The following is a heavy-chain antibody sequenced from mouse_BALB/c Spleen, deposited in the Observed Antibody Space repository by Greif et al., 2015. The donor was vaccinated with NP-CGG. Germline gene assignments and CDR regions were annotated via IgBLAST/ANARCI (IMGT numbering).Heavy chain of an antibody. CDR2: ISNGGGST. D-gene: IGHD1-1*01. CDR3: ARHTTVVDYAMDY. J-gene: IGHJ4*01. Sequence: EVQRVESGGGLVQPGGSLKLSRATSGFTFSDYYMYWVRQTPEKRLEWAAYISNGGGSTYYPDTVKGRFTISRDNAKNTLYLQMGRLKSEDTAMYYCARHTTVVDYAMDYWGQGTSVTVSS. CDR1: GFTFSDYY. V-gene: IGHV5-12*02.